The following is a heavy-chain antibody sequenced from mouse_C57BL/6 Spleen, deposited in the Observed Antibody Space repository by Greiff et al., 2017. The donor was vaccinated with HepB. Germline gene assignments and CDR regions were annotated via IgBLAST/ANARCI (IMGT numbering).Heavy chain of an antibody. V-gene: IGHV2-2*01. D-gene: IGHD4-1*01. Sequence: QVQLQQSGPGLVQPSQSLSITCTVSGFSLTSYGVHWVRQSPGKGLEWLGVIWSGGSTDYNAAFISRLSISKDNSKSQVFFKMNSLQADDTAIYYCARNWDEEDWYFDVWGTGTTVTVSS. CDR1: GFSLTSYG. CDR3: ARNWDEEDWYFDV. J-gene: IGHJ1*03. CDR2: IWSGGST.